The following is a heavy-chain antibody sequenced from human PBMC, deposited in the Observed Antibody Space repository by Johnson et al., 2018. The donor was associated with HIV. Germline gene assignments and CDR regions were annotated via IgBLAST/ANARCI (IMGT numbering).Heavy chain of an antibody. Sequence: EVQLVESGGGLVQPGGSLRLSCEASGFTFSNYWMTWVRQAPGKGLEWVANIKQDGSEKYYVDSVKGRFTISRDNAKNSLYLQMNSLRVEDTALYYCVRVGGNGNYFFDPFDMWGQGTMVTVSS. V-gene: IGHV3-7*03. J-gene: IGHJ3*02. D-gene: IGHD1-26*01. CDR1: GFTFSNYW. CDR3: VRVGGNGNYFFDPFDM. CDR2: IKQDGSEK.